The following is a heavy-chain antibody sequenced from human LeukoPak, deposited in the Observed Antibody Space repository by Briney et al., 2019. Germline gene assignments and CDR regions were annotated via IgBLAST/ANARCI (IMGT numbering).Heavy chain of an antibody. Sequence: GGSLRLSCAASGFTFSSYAMSWVRQAPGKGLEWVSAISGSGGSTYYADSVKGRFTISRDNSKNTLYLQMNSLRAEDTAVYYCAKGGYYDSSGLCDYWGQGTLVTVSS. CDR2: ISGSGGST. J-gene: IGHJ4*02. V-gene: IGHV3-23*01. D-gene: IGHD3-22*01. CDR3: AKGGYYDSSGLCDY. CDR1: GFTFSSYA.